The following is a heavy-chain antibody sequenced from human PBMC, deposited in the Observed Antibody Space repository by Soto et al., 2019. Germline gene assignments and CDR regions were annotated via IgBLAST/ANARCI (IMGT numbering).Heavy chain of an antibody. CDR2: INPSNGST. D-gene: IGHD3-10*01. J-gene: IGHJ4*02. CDR1: GYTFTSYA. Sequence: GASVKVSCKASGYTFTSYAMHWVRQAPGQRLEWMGLINPSNGSTKYAQKFQGRVTMTRDTSTSTVYMELSSLRSEDTAVYYCTRVRGSYYDYWGQGTLVTVSS. CDR3: TRVRGSYYDY. V-gene: IGHV1-3*01.